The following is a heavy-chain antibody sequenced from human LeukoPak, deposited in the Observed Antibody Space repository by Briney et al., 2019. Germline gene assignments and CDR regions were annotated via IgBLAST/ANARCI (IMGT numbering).Heavy chain of an antibody. Sequence: XGWMGWMXXXIGNTGYAQKFQGRVTMTRNTSISTAYMELSSLRSEDTAVYYCARSSNYDFWSGYSNWFDPWGQGTLVTVSS. V-gene: IGHV1-8*01. CDR2: MXXXIGNT. D-gene: IGHD3-3*01. J-gene: IGHJ5*02. CDR3: ARSSNYDFWSGYSNWFDP.